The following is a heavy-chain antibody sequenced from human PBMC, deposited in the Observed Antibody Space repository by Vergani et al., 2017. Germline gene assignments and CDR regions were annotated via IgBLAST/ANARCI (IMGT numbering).Heavy chain of an antibody. CDR1: GGSISSGDYY. D-gene: IGHD4-17*01. V-gene: IGHV4-30-4*01. Sequence: QVQLQESGPGLVKPSQTLSLTCTVSGGSISSGDYYWSWIRQPPGKGLEWIGYIYHSGSTYYTPSLKSRVTISVDRSKNKFSLKLSSVTAADTAVYYCARGEDTVTPGYFDYWGQGTLVTVSS. J-gene: IGHJ4*02. CDR2: IYHSGST. CDR3: ARGEDTVTPGYFDY.